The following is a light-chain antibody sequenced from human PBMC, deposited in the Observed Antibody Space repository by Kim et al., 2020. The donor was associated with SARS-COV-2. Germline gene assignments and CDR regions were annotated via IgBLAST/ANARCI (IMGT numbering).Light chain of an antibody. J-gene: IGKJ1*01. Sequence: DIQMTQSPLSLSASVGDTVTITCRASQTVGSRLKWFQHKPGQVPKLLIFGASNLQRGAPSRFSASGSGTDFTLTISSLQPEDFVTYCCQQTYSTPTFGPGTKVDIK. CDR2: GAS. CDR1: QTVGSR. CDR3: QQTYSTPT. V-gene: IGKV1-39*01.